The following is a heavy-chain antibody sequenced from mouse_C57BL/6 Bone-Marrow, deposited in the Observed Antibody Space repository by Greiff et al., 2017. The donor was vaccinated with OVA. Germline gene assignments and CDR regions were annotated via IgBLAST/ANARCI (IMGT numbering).Heavy chain of an antibody. V-gene: IGHV5-16*01. CDR3: ARGGNYFDY. J-gene: IGHJ2*01. CDR1: GFTFSDYY. D-gene: IGHD4-1*01. Sequence: EVKLMESEGGLVQPGSSMKLSCTASGFTFSDYYMALVRQVPEKGLEWVANINYDGSSTYYLDSLKSRFIISRDNAKNILYLQMSSLKSEDTATYYCARGGNYFDYWGQGTTLTVSS. CDR2: INYDGSST.